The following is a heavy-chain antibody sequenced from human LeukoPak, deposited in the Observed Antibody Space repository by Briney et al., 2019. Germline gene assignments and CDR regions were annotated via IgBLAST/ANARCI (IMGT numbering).Heavy chain of an antibody. V-gene: IGHV1-8*01. Sequence: ASVKVSCKASVYTFTSYDINWVRQATGQGREWMGWMNPNSGNTGYAQKFQGRVTMTRNTSISTAYMELSSLRSEDTAVYYCARGPTIAAAEDDAFDIWGQGTMVTVSS. J-gene: IGHJ3*02. CDR1: VYTFTSYD. CDR2: MNPNSGNT. D-gene: IGHD6-13*01. CDR3: ARGPTIAAAEDDAFDI.